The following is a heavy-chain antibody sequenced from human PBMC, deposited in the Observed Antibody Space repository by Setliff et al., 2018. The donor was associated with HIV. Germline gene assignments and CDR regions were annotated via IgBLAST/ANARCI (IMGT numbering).Heavy chain of an antibody. D-gene: IGHD3-9*01. V-gene: IGHV4-61*02. CDR3: ASGSSYDILTVPALDI. CDR2: IYASGAT. CDR1: GGSISSGTYY. J-gene: IGHJ3*02. Sequence: PSETLSFTCTVSGGSISSGTYYWTWIRQPAGKGLEWIGRIYASGATNYNRSLNSRVAISMDTSKNQFSLNLRSVTAADTAVYYCASGSSYDILTVPALDIWGQGTMVTVSS.